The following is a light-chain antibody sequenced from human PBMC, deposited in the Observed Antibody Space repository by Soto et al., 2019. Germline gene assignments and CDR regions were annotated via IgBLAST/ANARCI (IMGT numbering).Light chain of an antibody. CDR2: TAS. CDR1: QSISSY. CDR3: QQSDSDPWT. Sequence: DIQMTQSPSSLSASVGDRVIITCRTSQSISSYLNWYQQKPGKVPKLLIYTASSLQSGVPSRFSGSGSGTDFTLTISSLQPEDFATYYCQQSDSDPWTFGQGTKVDIK. V-gene: IGKV1-39*01. J-gene: IGKJ1*01.